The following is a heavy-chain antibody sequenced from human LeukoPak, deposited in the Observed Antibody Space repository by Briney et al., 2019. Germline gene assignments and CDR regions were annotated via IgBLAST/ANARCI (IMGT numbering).Heavy chain of an antibody. Sequence: GGSLRLSCAASGFTFSSYSMNWVRQAPGKGLEWVSSISSSSSYIYYADSVKGRFTISRDNAKNSLYLQMNSLRAEDTAVYYCARGGIAVAVTIYYYGMDVWGQGTTVTVSS. CDR1: GFTFSSYS. CDR2: ISSSSSYI. D-gene: IGHD6-19*01. CDR3: ARGGIAVAVTIYYYGMDV. J-gene: IGHJ6*02. V-gene: IGHV3-21*01.